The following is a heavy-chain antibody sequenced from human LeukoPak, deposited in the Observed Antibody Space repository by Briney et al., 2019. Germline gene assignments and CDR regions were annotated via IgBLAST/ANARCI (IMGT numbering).Heavy chain of an antibody. Sequence: ASVKVSCKASGYTFTSYYMHWVRQAPGQGLEWMGIINPSGGSTSYAQKFQGRVTMTRDTSTSTVYMELSSLRSEDTAVYYCARGQGATIFRDLYYFDYWGQGTLVTVSS. CDR1: GYTFTSYY. D-gene: IGHD3-3*01. CDR2: INPSGGST. CDR3: ARGQGATIFRDLYYFDY. V-gene: IGHV1-46*01. J-gene: IGHJ4*02.